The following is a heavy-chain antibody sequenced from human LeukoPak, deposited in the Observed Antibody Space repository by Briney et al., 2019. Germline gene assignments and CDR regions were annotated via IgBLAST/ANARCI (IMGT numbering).Heavy chain of an antibody. Sequence: WGSLRLSCTGSGFTFGDHAMTWVRQAPGKGLEWVSSISSSSSYIYYADSVKGRFTISRDNAKKSLYLQMNSLRAEDTAVYYCARATTYDILTGFSDYWDQGTLVTVSS. CDR2: ISSSSSYI. CDR3: ARATTYDILTGFSDY. J-gene: IGHJ4*02. CDR1: GFTFGDHA. V-gene: IGHV3-21*01. D-gene: IGHD3-9*01.